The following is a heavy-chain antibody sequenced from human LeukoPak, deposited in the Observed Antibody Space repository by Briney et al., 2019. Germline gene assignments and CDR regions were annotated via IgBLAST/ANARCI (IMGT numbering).Heavy chain of an antibody. CDR2: LSGSGGST. V-gene: IGHV3-23*01. D-gene: IGHD2-21*02. CDR1: GFTFSSYA. J-gene: IGHJ4*02. CDR3: AKEAEYCGGDCPSDY. Sequence: GLSLRLSCAASGFTFSSYAMSWVRQAPGKGLEWVLALSGSGGSTYYAASVKGRFTISRDNSKNTLYLQMNSLRAEDTAVYCCAKEAEYCGGDCPSDYWGQGTLVTVSS.